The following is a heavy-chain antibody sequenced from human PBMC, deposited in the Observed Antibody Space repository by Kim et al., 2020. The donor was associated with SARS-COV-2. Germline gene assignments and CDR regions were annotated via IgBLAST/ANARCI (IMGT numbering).Heavy chain of an antibody. CDR2: IYYSGST. CDR3: AGITMVRGVLFDY. CDR1: GGSISSSSYY. J-gene: IGHJ4*02. D-gene: IGHD3-10*01. V-gene: IGHV4-39*01. Sequence: SETLSLTCTVSGGSISSSSYYWGWIRQPPGKGLEWIGSIYYSGSTYYNPSLKSRVTISVDTSKNQFSLKLSSVTAADTAVYYCAGITMVRGVLFDYWGQGTLVTVSS.